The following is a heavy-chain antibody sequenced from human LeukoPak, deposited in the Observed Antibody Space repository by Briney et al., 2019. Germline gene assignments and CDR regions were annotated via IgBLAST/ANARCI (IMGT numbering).Heavy chain of an antibody. CDR1: GYTFTSYG. CDR2: ISAYNGNT. V-gene: IGHV1-18*01. Sequence: ASAKVSCKASGYTFTSYGISWVRQAPEQGLEWMGWISAYNGNTNYAQKLQGRVTMTTDTSTSTAHMELRSLRSDDTAVYYCAREVVHCSSTSCSGRWFDPWGQGTLVTVSS. D-gene: IGHD2-2*01. J-gene: IGHJ5*02. CDR3: AREVVHCSSTSCSGRWFDP.